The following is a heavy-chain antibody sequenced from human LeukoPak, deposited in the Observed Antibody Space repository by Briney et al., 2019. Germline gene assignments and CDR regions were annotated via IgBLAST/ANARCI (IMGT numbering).Heavy chain of an antibody. CDR1: GGTFSSYA. Sequence: SVKVSCKASGGTFSSYAISWVRQAPGQGLEWMGRIIPIFGIANCVQKFQGRVTITADKSTSTAYMELGSLRSEDTAVYYCATDTAMAGTYYYYGMDVWGQGTTVTVSS. V-gene: IGHV1-69*04. D-gene: IGHD5-18*01. CDR3: ATDTAMAGTYYYYGMDV. J-gene: IGHJ6*02. CDR2: IIPIFGIA.